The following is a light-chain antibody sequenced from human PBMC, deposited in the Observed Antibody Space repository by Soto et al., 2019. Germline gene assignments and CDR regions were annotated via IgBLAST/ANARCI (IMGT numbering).Light chain of an antibody. J-gene: IGKJ5*01. V-gene: IGKV1-5*01. CDR3: QQYNTYST. Sequence: DIQFTQSPSTLSASVGGRGTITCRASQSISSWLAWYQQKPGKAPKLLIYDASSLESGVPSRFSGNGSGTEFTLTISSLQPDDFATDYCQQYNTYSTFGQGTRLDIK. CDR2: DAS. CDR1: QSISSW.